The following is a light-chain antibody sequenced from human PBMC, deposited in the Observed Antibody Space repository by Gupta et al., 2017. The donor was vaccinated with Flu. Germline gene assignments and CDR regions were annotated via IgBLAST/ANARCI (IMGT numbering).Light chain of an antibody. CDR1: QGISNF. J-gene: IGKJ3*01. CDR3: QKYDSAPQA. CDR2: DAS. Sequence: GDRVTITCRASQGISNFLAWYQQKPGKVPKLLIYDASTLQSGVPSRFSGSGSGTDFTLTISSLQPEDVATYYCQKYDSAPQAFGPGTKVDIK. V-gene: IGKV1-27*01.